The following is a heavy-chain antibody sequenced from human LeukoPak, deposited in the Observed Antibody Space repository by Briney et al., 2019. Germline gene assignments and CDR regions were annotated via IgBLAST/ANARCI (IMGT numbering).Heavy chain of an antibody. CDR1: GASFSDYC. Sequence: SESLSLTCAVYGASFSDYCWSWVRQPPGKGLEWIGEINHGGSNNYNPPLKSGVTTPVDTSKKQFSLKLSSVTAADTAVYYGARGSEAMIVVAIDYWGQGTLVTVSS. CDR2: INHGGSN. J-gene: IGHJ4*02. CDR3: ARGSEAMIVVAIDY. D-gene: IGHD3-22*01. V-gene: IGHV4-34*01.